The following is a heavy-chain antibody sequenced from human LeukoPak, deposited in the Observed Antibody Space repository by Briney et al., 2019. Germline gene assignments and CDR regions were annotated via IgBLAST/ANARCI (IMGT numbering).Heavy chain of an antibody. J-gene: IGHJ4*02. V-gene: IGHV3-49*04. CDR1: GFTFGDYA. Sequence: GGSLRLSCTASGFTFGDYAMSWVRQAPGKGLEWVGFIRSKAYGGTTEYAASVKGRFTISRDDSKSIAYLQMNSLKTEDTAVYYCTQMRYYDFWSGLDYWGQGTLVTVSS. D-gene: IGHD3-3*01. CDR3: TQMRYYDFWSGLDY. CDR2: IRSKAYGGTT.